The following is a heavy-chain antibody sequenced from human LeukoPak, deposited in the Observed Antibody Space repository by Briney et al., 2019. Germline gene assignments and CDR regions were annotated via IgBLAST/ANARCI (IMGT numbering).Heavy chain of an antibody. CDR1: GFALSSYW. J-gene: IGHJ5*02. CDR3: ARVSSSGYSRFDP. CDR2: IKQDGSEK. V-gene: IGHV3-7*01. Sequence: GGSLRLSCAASGFALSSYWMGWVPQAPRKGLEWVANIKQDGSEKSYVDSVKGRFPISRDNAKNSLYLQMSSRRAEDTAVYYCARVSSSGYSRFDPWGQGALVTVSS. D-gene: IGHD3-22*01.